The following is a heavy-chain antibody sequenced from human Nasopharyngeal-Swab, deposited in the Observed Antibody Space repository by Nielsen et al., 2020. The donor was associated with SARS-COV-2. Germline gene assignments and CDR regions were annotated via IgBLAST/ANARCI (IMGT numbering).Heavy chain of an antibody. V-gene: IGHV3-23*01. Sequence: GGSLRLSCAASGFTFSSYAMSWVRQAPGKGLEWVSAISGSGGSTYYADSVKGRSTISRDNSKNTLYLQMNSLRAEDTAVYYCAKGGSLSGSWDWGQGTLVTVSS. CDR2: ISGSGGST. D-gene: IGHD1-26*01. CDR1: GFTFSSYA. CDR3: AKGGSLSGSWD. J-gene: IGHJ4*02.